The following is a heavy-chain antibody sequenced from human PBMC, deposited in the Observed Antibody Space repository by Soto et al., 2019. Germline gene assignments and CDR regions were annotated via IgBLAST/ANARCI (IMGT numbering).Heavy chain of an antibody. V-gene: IGHV3-33*01. CDR3: ARARIPTYYYDSSGSEGAFDY. J-gene: IGHJ4*02. CDR1: GFTFSSYG. D-gene: IGHD3-22*01. CDR2: IWYDGSNK. Sequence: QVQLVESGGGVVQPGRSLRLSCAASGFTFSSYGMHWVRQAPGKGLEWVAVIWYDGSNKYYADSVKGRFTISRDNSKNTLYLQMNSLGAEDTAVYYCARARIPTYYYDSSGSEGAFDYWGQGTLVTVSS.